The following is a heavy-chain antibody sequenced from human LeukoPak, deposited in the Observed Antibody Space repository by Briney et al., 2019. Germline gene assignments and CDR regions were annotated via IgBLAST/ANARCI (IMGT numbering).Heavy chain of an antibody. V-gene: IGHV4-34*01. CDR3: ARRIVVVTTDNWFDP. CDR2: INHSGST. CDR1: GGSFSGYY. J-gene: IGHJ5*02. D-gene: IGHD3-22*01. Sequence: SETLSLTCAVYGGSFSGYYWSWIRQPPGKGLEWIGEINHSGSTNYNPSLKSRVTISVDTSKNQSSLKLSSVTAADTAVYYCARRIVVVTTDNWFDPWGQGTLVTVSS.